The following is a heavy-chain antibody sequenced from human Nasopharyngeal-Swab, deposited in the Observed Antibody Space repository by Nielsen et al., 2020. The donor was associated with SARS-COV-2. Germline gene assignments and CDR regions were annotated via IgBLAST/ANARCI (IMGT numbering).Heavy chain of an antibody. CDR1: GFTFSSYW. D-gene: IGHD3-22*01. J-gene: IGHJ4*02. CDR3: ARGAAVVDKLLDY. Sequence: GGSLRLSCAASGFTFSSYWMHWVRQAPGKGLVCVSRMNSDGSRTSYADSVQGRFIISRDNAKNTLYLQMNSLRAEDTAVYYCARGAAVVDKLLDYWGQGTLVTVSS. V-gene: IGHV3-74*01. CDR2: MNSDGSRT.